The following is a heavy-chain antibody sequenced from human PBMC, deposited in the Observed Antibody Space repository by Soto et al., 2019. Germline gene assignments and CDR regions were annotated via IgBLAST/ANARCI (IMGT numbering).Heavy chain of an antibody. CDR3: ARQGSGSYWFDP. CDR2: MYNSGST. Sequence: PSETLSLTCTVSGDSISSSSYYWGWIRQPPGKGLEWIWSMYNSGSTYYNPSLKSRLTISVDTSKNQFSLKLSSVTAADTAVYYCARQGSGSYWFDPWGQGTLVTVS. CDR1: GDSISSSSYY. J-gene: IGHJ5*02. V-gene: IGHV4-39*01. D-gene: IGHD1-26*01.